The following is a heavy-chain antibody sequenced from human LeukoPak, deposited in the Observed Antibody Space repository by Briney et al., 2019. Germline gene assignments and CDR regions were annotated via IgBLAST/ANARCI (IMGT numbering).Heavy chain of an antibody. CDR1: GGSFSGYY. J-gene: IGHJ4*02. Sequence: PLETLSLTCAVYGGSFSGYYWSWICQPPGKGLEWIGEINHSGSTYYNPSLKSRVTISVDTSKNQFSLKLSSVTAADTAVYYCARVRYYYDSSGYYSLRGYFDYWGQGTLVTVSS. D-gene: IGHD3-22*01. V-gene: IGHV4-34*09. CDR2: INHSGST. CDR3: ARVRYYYDSSGYYSLRGYFDY.